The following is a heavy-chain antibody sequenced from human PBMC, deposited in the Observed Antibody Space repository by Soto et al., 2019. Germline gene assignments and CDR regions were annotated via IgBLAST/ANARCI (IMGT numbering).Heavy chain of an antibody. CDR1: ICSISSGFF. V-gene: IGHV4-38-2*02. J-gene: IGHJ4*02. CDR2: IYHTGDT. D-gene: IGHD1-20*01. CDR3: ARDNNILKL. Sequence: SETLSLTCVFSICSISSGFFWAWIRQPPGKGLEWVGSIYHTGDTHYNPSLRSQVSMSVDTSKNHFSLRLTYLTAADTAVYFCARDNNILKLWGQGIMVSVS.